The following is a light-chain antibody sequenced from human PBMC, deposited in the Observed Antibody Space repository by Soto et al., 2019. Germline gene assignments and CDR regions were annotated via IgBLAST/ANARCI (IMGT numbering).Light chain of an antibody. J-gene: IGKJ4*01. V-gene: IGKV3-11*01. CDR2: DAS. Sequence: IVLTQSPATLSLSPGEGATLSCRASQSISGYAAWYQQKPGQAPRLLIYDASNRASGIPARFSGSGSGTDFTLTISSLEPEDFAVYYCQQRSSWPLTFGGGTKVEIK. CDR3: QQRSSWPLT. CDR1: QSISGY.